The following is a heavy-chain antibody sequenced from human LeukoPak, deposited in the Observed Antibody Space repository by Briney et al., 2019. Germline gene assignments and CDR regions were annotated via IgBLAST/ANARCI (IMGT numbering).Heavy chain of an antibody. J-gene: IGHJ5*02. CDR3: ARDHPPSPPRWGSVRYINRFDP. Sequence: PGGSLRLSCAASGFTFSDYYMSWIRQAPGKGLEWVSYISSSGSTIYYADSVKGRFTISRDNAKNSLYLQMNSLRAEDTAVYYCARDHPPSPPRWGSVRYINRFDPWGQGTLVTVSS. D-gene: IGHD3-10*01. CDR2: ISSSGSTI. V-gene: IGHV3-11*01. CDR1: GFTFSDYY.